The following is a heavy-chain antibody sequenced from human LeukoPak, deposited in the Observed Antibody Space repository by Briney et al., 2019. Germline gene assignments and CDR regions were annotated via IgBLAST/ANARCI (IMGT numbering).Heavy chain of an antibody. CDR3: ARDRRVDSIVVVPAAEFDY. Sequence: PGGSLRLSCAASGFTFSSYEMNWVRQAPGKGLEWVSYISSSGSTIYYADSVKGRFTISRDNAKNSLYLQMNSLRAEDTAVYYCARDRRVDSIVVVPAAEFDYWGQGTLVTVSS. D-gene: IGHD2-2*01. V-gene: IGHV3-48*03. CDR1: GFTFSSYE. CDR2: ISSSGSTI. J-gene: IGHJ4*02.